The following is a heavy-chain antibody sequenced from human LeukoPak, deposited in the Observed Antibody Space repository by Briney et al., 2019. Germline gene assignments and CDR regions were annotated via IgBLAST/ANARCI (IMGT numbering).Heavy chain of an antibody. J-gene: IGHJ3*02. CDR1: GFTFSSYC. CDR2: IKQDGSEK. V-gene: IGHV3-7*05. CDR3: ARASQGAFDI. Sequence: GGSLRLSCTPSGFTFSSYCFHWVRQAPGKGLEWVANIKQDGSEKYYVDSVKGRFTISRDNAKNSLYLQMNSLRAEDTAVYYCARASQGAFDIWGQGTMVTVSS.